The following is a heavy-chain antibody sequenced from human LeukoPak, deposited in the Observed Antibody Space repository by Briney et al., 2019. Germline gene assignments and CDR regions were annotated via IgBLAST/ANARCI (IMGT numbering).Heavy chain of an antibody. J-gene: IGHJ4*02. CDR1: GYTFTSYY. D-gene: IGHD3-9*01. CDR2: INPSGGST. V-gene: IGHV1-46*01. CDR3: ARDSLPYDILTGYYLPRHYFDY. Sequence: GASVKVSCKASGYTFTSYYMHWVRQAPGQGLEWMGIINPSGGSTSYAQKFQGRVTMTRDTSTSTVYMELSSRRSEDTAVYYCARDSLPYDILTGYYLPRHYFDYWGQGTLVTVSS.